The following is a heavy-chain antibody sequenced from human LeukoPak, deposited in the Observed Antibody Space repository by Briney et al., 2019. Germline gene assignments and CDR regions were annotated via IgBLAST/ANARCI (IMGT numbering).Heavy chain of an antibody. CDR2: FDPEDGET. CDR3: ARGFSYGGNRPVWDY. J-gene: IGHJ4*02. D-gene: IGHD4-23*01. Sequence: ASVKVSCKASGGTFSSYAISWVRQAPGQGLEWMGGFDPEDGETIYAQKFQGRVTMTEDISTDTAYMELSRLRSDDTAVYYCARGFSYGGNRPVWDYWGQGTLVTVSS. CDR1: GGTFSSYA. V-gene: IGHV1-24*01.